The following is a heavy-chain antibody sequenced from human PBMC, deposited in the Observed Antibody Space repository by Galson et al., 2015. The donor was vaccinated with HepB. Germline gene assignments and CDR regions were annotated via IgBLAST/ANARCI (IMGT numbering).Heavy chain of an antibody. CDR1: GFTFSDYY. CDR3: ARVGSSSFNWFDP. D-gene: IGHD6-13*01. J-gene: IGHJ5*02. V-gene: IGHV3-11*05. CDR2: ISSSSSYT. Sequence: SLRLSCAASGFTFSDYYMSWIRQAPGKGLEWVSYISSSSSYTNYADSVKGRFTISRDNAKNSLYLQMNSLRAEDTAVYYCARVGSSSFNWFDPWGQGTLVTVSS.